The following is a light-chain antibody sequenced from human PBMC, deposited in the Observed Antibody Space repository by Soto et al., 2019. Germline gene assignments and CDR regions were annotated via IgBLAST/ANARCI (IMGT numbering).Light chain of an antibody. J-gene: IGLJ2*01. CDR1: SSNIGNNY. CDR3: GTWDSSLSAGGVV. V-gene: IGLV1-51*02. Sequence: SVLTQPPSVSAAPGQKVTISCSGSSSNIGNNYVSWYQQLPGTAPKLLIYENNKRPSGIPDRFSGSKSGTSATLGITGLQTGDEADYYCGTWDSSLSAGGVVFGGGTKLTVL. CDR2: ENN.